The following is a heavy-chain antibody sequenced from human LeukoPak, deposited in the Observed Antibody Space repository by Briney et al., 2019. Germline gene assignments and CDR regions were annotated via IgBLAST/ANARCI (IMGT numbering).Heavy chain of an antibody. J-gene: IGHJ3*02. Sequence: GGSLRLSCAASGFTFSSYGMHWVRQAPGKGLEWVAVIWYDGSNKYYADSVKGRFTISRDNSKNTLYLQMNSLRAEDTAVYYCAKDLMINYDILTGYYRSDAFDIWGQGTMVTVSS. CDR2: IWYDGSNK. D-gene: IGHD3-9*01. V-gene: IGHV3-33*06. CDR3: AKDLMINYDILTGYYRSDAFDI. CDR1: GFTFSSYG.